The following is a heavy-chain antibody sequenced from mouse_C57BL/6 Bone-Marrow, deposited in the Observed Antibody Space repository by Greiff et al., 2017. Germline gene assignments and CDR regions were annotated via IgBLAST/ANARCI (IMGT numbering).Heavy chain of an antibody. CDR2: IWSGGST. J-gene: IGHJ2*01. CDR3: ASSMITTAGEYFDY. V-gene: IGHV2-2*01. Sequence: QVQLKESGPGLVQPSQSLSITCTVSGFSLTSYGVHWVRQSPGKGLEWLGVIWSGGSTDYNAAFISRLSISKDNSKGQVFFKMNSLQADDTAIYYCASSMITTAGEYFDYWGQGTTLTVSS. CDR1: GFSLTSYG. D-gene: IGHD2-4*01.